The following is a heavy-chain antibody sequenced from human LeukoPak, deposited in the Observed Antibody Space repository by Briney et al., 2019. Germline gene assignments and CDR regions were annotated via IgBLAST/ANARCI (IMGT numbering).Heavy chain of an antibody. Sequence: PGGSLRLSCAASGFTFSDYYMSWIRQAPGKGLEWISYITGSGSTIDYADSVKGRFTISRDNAKNSLYLQMNSLRAEDTAVYYCVRANYGFDYWGQGTLVTVSS. CDR2: ITGSGSTI. CDR1: GFTFSDYY. V-gene: IGHV3-11*04. CDR3: VRANYGFDY. J-gene: IGHJ4*02. D-gene: IGHD3-10*01.